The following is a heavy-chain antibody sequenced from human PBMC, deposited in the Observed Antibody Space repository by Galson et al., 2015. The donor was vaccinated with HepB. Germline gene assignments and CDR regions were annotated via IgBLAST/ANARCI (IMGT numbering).Heavy chain of an antibody. CDR1: GGSISSSRYY. V-gene: IGHV4-39*01. J-gene: IGHJ6*02. D-gene: IGHD3-3*01. Sequence: ETLSLTCTVSGGSISSSRYYWGWTRQPPGKGLEWIGSVFYSGSTYYNPSLKSRVTISVDTSKNQLSLKLSSVTAADTAVYYCARHWDGDVLRFLEWLPGYYGMDVWGQGTTVTVSS. CDR3: ARHWDGDVLRFLEWLPGYYGMDV. CDR2: VFYSGST.